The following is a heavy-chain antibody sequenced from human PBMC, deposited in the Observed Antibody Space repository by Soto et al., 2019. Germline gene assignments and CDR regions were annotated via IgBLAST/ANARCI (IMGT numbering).Heavy chain of an antibody. D-gene: IGHD2-8*01. J-gene: IGHJ5*02. CDR3: ATFSGFFTISPFDA. CDR2: IYHSGST. V-gene: IGHV4-4*02. Sequence: SETLSLTCAVSGDSISSVNWWSWVRQSPGKGLEWIGEIYHSGSTNYNPSLTSRITMSVDKSKNEFSLKLTSVTAAHAAVYYCATFSGFFTISPFDAWGQGILVTVSS. CDR1: GDSISSVNW.